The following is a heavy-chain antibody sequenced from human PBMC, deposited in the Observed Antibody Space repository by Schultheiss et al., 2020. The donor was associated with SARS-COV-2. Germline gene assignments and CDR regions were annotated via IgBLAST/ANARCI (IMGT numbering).Heavy chain of an antibody. J-gene: IGHJ5*02. CDR2: IYYSGST. CDR3: ARRRGLSGGYDLGVNWFDP. D-gene: IGHD5-12*01. V-gene: IGHV4-39*01. Sequence: SETLSLTCTVSGGSISSGGYYWSWIRQPPGKGLEWIGSIYYSGSTNYNPSLKSRVTMSVDSSKNQFSLKLSSVTAADTAVYYCARRRGLSGGYDLGVNWFDPWGQGTLVTVSS. CDR1: GGSISSGGYY.